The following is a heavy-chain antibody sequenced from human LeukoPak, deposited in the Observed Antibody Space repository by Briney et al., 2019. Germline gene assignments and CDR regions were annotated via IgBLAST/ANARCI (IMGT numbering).Heavy chain of an antibody. J-gene: IGHJ5*02. CDR3: ARVGILRFPSNWFDP. CDR2: IYYSGST. D-gene: IGHD3-3*01. V-gene: IGHV4-59*01. CDR1: GASISSYY. Sequence: SETLSLTCTVSGASISSYYWSWIRQPPGKALERIAYIYYSGSTRYNPSLKSRVTISVDTSKNQFSLKLSSVTAADTAVYYCARVGILRFPSNWFDPRGQGTLVTVSS.